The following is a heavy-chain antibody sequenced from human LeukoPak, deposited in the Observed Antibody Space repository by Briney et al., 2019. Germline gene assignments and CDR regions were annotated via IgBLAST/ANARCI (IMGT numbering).Heavy chain of an antibody. Sequence: SETQSLTCTVSGGSISSGDYYLSWIRQPPGKGLEWIGYIYYRGSTYYNPSLKSRVTISVDTSKDQFSLKLSSVTAADTAVYYCARGPGGAVVVPAAILFVHWGQGTLVTVSS. CDR2: IYYRGST. J-gene: IGHJ4*02. V-gene: IGHV4-30-4*08. D-gene: IGHD2-2*01. CDR1: GGSISSGDYY. CDR3: ARGPGGAVVVPAAILFVH.